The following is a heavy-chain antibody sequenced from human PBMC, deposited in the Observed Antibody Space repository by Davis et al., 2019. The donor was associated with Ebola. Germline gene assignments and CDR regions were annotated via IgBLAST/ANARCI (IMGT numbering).Heavy chain of an antibody. CDR3: ARDRAEFPNWPDP. D-gene: IGHD3-10*01. J-gene: IGHJ5*02. Sequence: ASVKVSCKASGYTFSAYYIHWVRQAPGQGLEWMGRINPHSGDTNYGQKFQGRVTMTRATSISTAYMDLGRLRYYDTAMYYCARDRAEFPNWPDPWGQGTLVNVAS. CDR1: GYTFSAYY. V-gene: IGHV1-2*06. CDR2: INPHSGDT.